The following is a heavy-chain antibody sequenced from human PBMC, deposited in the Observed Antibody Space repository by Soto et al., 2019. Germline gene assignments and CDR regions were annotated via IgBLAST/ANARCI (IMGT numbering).Heavy chain of an antibody. CDR2: IIPILGIA. CDR1: GGTFSSYT. CDR3: AGGYCSGGSCYNWCDP. Sequence: SVKVSCKASGGTFSSYTISWVRQAPGQGLEWMGRIIPILGIANYAQKFQGRVTITADKSTSTAYMELSSLRSEDTAVYYCAGGYCSGGSCYNWCDPWGQGTLVTVSS. J-gene: IGHJ5*02. D-gene: IGHD2-15*01. V-gene: IGHV1-69*02.